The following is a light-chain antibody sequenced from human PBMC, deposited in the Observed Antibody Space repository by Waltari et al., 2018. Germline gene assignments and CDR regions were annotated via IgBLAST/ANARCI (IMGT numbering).Light chain of an antibody. CDR2: DVN. V-gene: IGLV2-14*01. J-gene: IGLJ2*01. Sequence: QSALSQPASVSGSPGQSITISCSGRRSDIGGYDYVSWYQQHPGYAPKLLIYDVNKRPSVVSDRFSGSKLGFTASLTISVLQAEDEADYYCDSYASENILLFGGGTKVTVL. CDR3: DSYASENILL. CDR1: RSDIGGYDY.